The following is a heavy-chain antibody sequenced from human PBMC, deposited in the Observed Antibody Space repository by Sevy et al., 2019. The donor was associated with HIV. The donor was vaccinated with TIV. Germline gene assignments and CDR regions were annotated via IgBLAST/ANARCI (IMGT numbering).Heavy chain of an antibody. V-gene: IGHV4-59*01. CDR2: IYYSQST. CDR1: GDSISNYY. D-gene: IGHD3-16*02. CDR3: ARALQNYYYGMDV. Sequence: SETLSLTCTVSGDSISNYYWSWIRQPPGKGLEWIGYIYYSQSTNYNPSLKSPVTISVDKSKNQFSLKLSAGTAADTAVYYCARALQNYYYGMDVWGQGTTVTVSS. J-gene: IGHJ6*02.